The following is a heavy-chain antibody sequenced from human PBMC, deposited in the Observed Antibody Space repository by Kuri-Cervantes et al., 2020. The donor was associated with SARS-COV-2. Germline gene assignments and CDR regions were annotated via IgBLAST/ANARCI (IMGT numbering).Heavy chain of an antibody. CDR2: ISYDGSNK. CDR1: GFTFSSYA. V-gene: IGHV3-30*07. D-gene: IGHD1/OR15-1a*01. J-gene: IGHJ4*02. Sequence: GESLKISCAASGFTFSSYAMHWVRQAPGKGLEWVAVISYDGSNKYYADSVKGRFTISRDNSKNTLYLQKNSLRAEDTAVYYCARDRRRQGTRAGLDYWGQGTLDTVSS. CDR3: ARDRRRQGTRAGLDY.